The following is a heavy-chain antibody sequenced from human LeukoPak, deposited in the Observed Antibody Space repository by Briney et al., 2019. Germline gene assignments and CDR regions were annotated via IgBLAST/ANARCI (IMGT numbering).Heavy chain of an antibody. CDR1: GFTFSSYE. CDR2: ISRGGSPI. J-gene: IGHJ4*02. Sequence: GGSLRLSCAASGFTFSSYEMNCVRQAPGRGLEWVSSISRGGSPIYYADSVKGRFTISRDNAKNSLYLQMNSLRAEDTAVYYCARDGDGAVTTDGGDYWGQGTLVTVSS. CDR3: ARDGDGAVTTDGGDY. D-gene: IGHD4-11*01. V-gene: IGHV3-48*03.